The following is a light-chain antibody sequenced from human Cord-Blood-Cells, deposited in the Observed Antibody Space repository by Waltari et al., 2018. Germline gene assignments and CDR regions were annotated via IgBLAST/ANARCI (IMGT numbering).Light chain of an antibody. Sequence: DIEMIQTPSSLFASVEDRVTITCRASQSISSYLNWYQQKPGKAPKLLIYAASSLQSGVPSRFSGSGSGTDFTLTISSLQPEDFATYYCQQSYSTPCTFGQGTKVEIK. V-gene: IGKV1-39*01. J-gene: IGKJ1*01. CDR3: QQSYSTPCT. CDR2: AAS. CDR1: QSISSY.